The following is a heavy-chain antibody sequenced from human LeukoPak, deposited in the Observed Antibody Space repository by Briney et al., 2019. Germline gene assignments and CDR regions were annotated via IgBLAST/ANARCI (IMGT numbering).Heavy chain of an antibody. J-gene: IGHJ4*02. CDR2: ISYDGSNK. D-gene: IGHD6-13*01. CDR1: GFTFSSYA. V-gene: IGHV3-30-3*01. CDR3: ARDLQQLDIHFDY. Sequence: TGGSLRLSCAASGFTFSSYAMHWVRQAPGKGLEWVAVISYDGSNKYYADSVKGRFTISRDNSKNTLYLQMNSLRAEDTAVYYCARDLQQLDIHFDYWGQGTLVTVSS.